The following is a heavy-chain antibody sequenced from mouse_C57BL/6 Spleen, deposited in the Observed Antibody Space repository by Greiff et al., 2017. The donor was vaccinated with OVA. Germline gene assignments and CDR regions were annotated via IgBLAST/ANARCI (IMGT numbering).Heavy chain of an antibody. CDR3: ARSPIYDGYYAMDY. J-gene: IGHJ4*01. Sequence: QFQLQQPGAELVKPGASVKLSCTASGSTFTSYWMHWGKRRPGQGLGWIGMIPPISGSTNYNEKFKSKATLTVDKSSSTAYMQLSSLTSEDSAVYYCARSPIYDGYYAMDYWGQGTSVTVSS. D-gene: IGHD2-3*01. CDR1: GSTFTSYW. CDR2: IPPISGST. V-gene: IGHV1-64*01.